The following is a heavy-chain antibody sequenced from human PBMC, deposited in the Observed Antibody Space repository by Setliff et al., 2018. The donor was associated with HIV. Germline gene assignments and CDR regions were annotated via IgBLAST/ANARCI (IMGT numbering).Heavy chain of an antibody. CDR2: ISPYNGNA. Sequence: ASVKVSCKASGYSFASYDITWVRQAPGQGLEWMGWISPYNGNANYAQKLQGRVTMTTDTSTSTAYMELRSLRSDDTAVYYCARANYDILTAFEGEWDYWGQGTLVTVSS. J-gene: IGHJ4*02. CDR1: GYSFASYD. CDR3: ARANYDILTAFEGEWDY. D-gene: IGHD3-9*01. V-gene: IGHV1-18*01.